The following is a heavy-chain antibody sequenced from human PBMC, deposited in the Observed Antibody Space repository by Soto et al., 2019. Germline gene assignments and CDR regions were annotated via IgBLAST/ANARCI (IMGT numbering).Heavy chain of an antibody. CDR1: GFTVSSNF. Sequence: EVPLVESGGGLVQPGGSLRLSCAASGFTVSSNFMSWVRQAPGKGLEWVSIIYSGSSTYYADSVKGRFTISRDNSKNTLYLQMNSLRAEDTAVYYCARVLLWSSGYYGMDVWGQGTTVTVSS. CDR3: ARVLLWSSGYYGMDV. D-gene: IGHD3-10*01. CDR2: IYSGSST. J-gene: IGHJ6*02. V-gene: IGHV3-66*01.